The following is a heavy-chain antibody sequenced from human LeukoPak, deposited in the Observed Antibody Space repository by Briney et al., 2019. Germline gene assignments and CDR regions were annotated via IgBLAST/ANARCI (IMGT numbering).Heavy chain of an antibody. Sequence: ASVKVSCKASGGTFISYAISWVRQAPGQGLEWMGRIIPIFGTANYAQKFQGRVTITTDESTSTAYMELSSLRSEDTAVYYCARDHRFLEWLLPPFDAFDIWGQGTMVTVSS. CDR2: IIPIFGTA. CDR3: ARDHRFLEWLLPPFDAFDI. J-gene: IGHJ3*02. CDR1: GGTFISYA. V-gene: IGHV1-69*05. D-gene: IGHD3-3*01.